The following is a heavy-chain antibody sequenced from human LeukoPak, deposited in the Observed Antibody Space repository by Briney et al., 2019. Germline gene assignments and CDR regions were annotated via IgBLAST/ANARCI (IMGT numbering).Heavy chain of an antibody. CDR2: ISSSGSTI. CDR1: GFTFSSYE. D-gene: IGHD3-22*01. J-gene: IGHJ5*02. Sequence: GGSLRLSCAASGFTFSSYEMNWVRQAPGKGLEWVSYISSSGSTIYYADSVKGRFTISRDNAKNSLYLQMNSLRAEDTAVYYCARDNYYYDSSGYYLISNWFDPWGQGTLVTVPS. CDR3: ARDNYYYDSSGYYLISNWFDP. V-gene: IGHV3-48*03.